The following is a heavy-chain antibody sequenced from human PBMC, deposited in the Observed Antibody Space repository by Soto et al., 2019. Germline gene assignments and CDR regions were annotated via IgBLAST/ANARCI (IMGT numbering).Heavy chain of an antibody. D-gene: IGHD3-3*01. J-gene: IGHJ6*02. V-gene: IGHV3-13*01. CDR1: GFTFSSYD. CDR3: ARAGPYYDFWSGYYFSYYYYGMDV. CDR2: IGTAGDT. Sequence: GGSLRLSCAASGFTFSSYDMHWVRQATGKGLEWVSAIGTAGDTYYPGSVKGRFTISRENAKNSLYLQMNSLRAEDTAVYYCARAGPYYDFWSGYYFSYYYYGMDVWGQGTTVTVS.